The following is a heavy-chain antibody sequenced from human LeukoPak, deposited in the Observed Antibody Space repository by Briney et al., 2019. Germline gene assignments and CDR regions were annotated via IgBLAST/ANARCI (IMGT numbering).Heavy chain of an antibody. V-gene: IGHV3-23*01. CDR3: AKDLTIFGVVLIVLEDDY. CDR1: GFTFSSYA. CDR2: LSSSGGST. J-gene: IGHJ4*02. Sequence: PGGSLRLSCAASGFTFSSYAMSWVRQAPGKGLEWVSTLSSSGGSTYYADSVKGRFTISRDNSKNTLYLQMNSLRAEDTAVYYCAKDLTIFGVVLIVLEDDYSGQGTLVTVSS. D-gene: IGHD3-3*01.